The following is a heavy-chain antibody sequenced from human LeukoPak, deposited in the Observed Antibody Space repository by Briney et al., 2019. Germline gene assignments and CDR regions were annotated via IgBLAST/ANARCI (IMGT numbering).Heavy chain of an antibody. CDR2: VNPTGGAP. J-gene: IGHJ5*02. D-gene: IGHD4-17*01. V-gene: IGHV1-46*01. CDR3: ASNHGGDTGFDH. CDR1: GYTFTHFY. Sequence: ASVKASCKASGYTFTHFYIHWWRQSPGQGLAWMGMVNPTGGAPTYAQTFQGRLNLTADVSTSTVYMELSSLRYEDTAVYTCASNHGGDTGFDHWGQGTPVTVSS.